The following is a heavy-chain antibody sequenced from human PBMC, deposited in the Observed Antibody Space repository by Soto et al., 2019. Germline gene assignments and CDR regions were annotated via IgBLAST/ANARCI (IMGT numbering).Heavy chain of an antibody. V-gene: IGHV3-30*18. J-gene: IGHJ5*02. CDR1: GFTFSDYG. CDR3: AKDLAGILTPPWFDP. Sequence: GGSLRLSCAAAGFTFSDYGMHWVRQAPGKGLEWVAVISSDGSNKYSADSVKGRFTISRDNSKNTLYLQMNSLRAEDTAVYYCAKDLAGILTPPWFDPWGQGTLVTVSS. D-gene: IGHD3-9*01. CDR2: ISSDGSNK.